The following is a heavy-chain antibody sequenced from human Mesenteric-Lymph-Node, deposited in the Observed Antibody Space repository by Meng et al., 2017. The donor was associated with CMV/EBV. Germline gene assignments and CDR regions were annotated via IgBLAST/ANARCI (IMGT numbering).Heavy chain of an antibody. CDR1: GGSISSSSYY. CDR2: IYYSGTT. V-gene: IGHV4-39*07. Sequence: SETLSLTCTVSGGSISSSSYYWGWIRQPPGKGLEWIGSIYYSGTTYYNPSLKSRVIISVDTSKNQFSLKLSSVTAADTAVYYCARGGRPGVWSGYYYFDYWGQGTLVTVSS. J-gene: IGHJ4*02. CDR3: ARGGRPGVWSGYYYFDY. D-gene: IGHD3-3*01.